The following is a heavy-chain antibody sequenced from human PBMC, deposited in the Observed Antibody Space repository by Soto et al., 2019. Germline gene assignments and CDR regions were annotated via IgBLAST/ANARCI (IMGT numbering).Heavy chain of an antibody. J-gene: IGHJ5*02. D-gene: IGHD6-13*01. V-gene: IGHV4-4*02. CDR1: GGSISSSNW. CDR3: ARARVAAAGTGGAWFDP. CDR2: IYHSGST. Sequence: QVQLQESGPGLVKPLGTLSLTCAVSGGSISSSNWWSWVRQPPGKGLDWLGEIYHSGSTNYNPSLKSRVTISVDKSTNQFALKLSSETAADTAVYYCARARVAAAGTGGAWFDPWGQGTLVTVSS.